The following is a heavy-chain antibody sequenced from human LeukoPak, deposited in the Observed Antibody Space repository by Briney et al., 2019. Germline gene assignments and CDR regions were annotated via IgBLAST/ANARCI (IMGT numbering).Heavy chain of an antibody. CDR2: ISGDGISP. Sequence: GGSLRLSCADSGFTFNNHALTWVRQTPGKGLECVSAISGDGISPYYADSVRGRFTISRDNSKSTLYLQMNSLRVEDTAVYFCARDPGAFPYFFDYWGQGTLVTVSS. J-gene: IGHJ4*02. CDR3: ARDPGAFPYFFDY. V-gene: IGHV3-23*01. D-gene: IGHD4/OR15-4a*01. CDR1: GFTFNNHA.